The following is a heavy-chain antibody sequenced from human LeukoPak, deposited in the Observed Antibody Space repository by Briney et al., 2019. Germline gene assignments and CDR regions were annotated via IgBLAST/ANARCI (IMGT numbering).Heavy chain of an antibody. D-gene: IGHD3-3*01. CDR1: GYSISSGYY. Sequence: SETLSLTCAVSGYSISSGYYWGWIRQPPGKGLEWIGSIYHSGSTYYNPSLKSRDTISVDTSKNQFSLKLSSVTAADTAVYYCARLRRDFWSGYLNWFDPWGQGTLVTVSS. V-gene: IGHV4-38-2*01. CDR2: IYHSGST. CDR3: ARLRRDFWSGYLNWFDP. J-gene: IGHJ5*02.